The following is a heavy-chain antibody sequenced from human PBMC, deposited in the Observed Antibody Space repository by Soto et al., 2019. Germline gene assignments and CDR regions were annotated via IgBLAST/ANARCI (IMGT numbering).Heavy chain of an antibody. CDR1: GFTFSSYG. CDR3: ARSEEGIAVAWEGNFDY. D-gene: IGHD6-19*01. Sequence: QVQLVESGGGVVQPGRSLRLSCAASGFTFSSYGMHWVRQAPGKGLEWVAVIWYDGSNKYYADSVKGRFTISRDNSKNTLYLQMNGLRAEDTAVYYCARSEEGIAVAWEGNFDYWGQGTLVTVSS. V-gene: IGHV3-33*01. J-gene: IGHJ4*02. CDR2: IWYDGSNK.